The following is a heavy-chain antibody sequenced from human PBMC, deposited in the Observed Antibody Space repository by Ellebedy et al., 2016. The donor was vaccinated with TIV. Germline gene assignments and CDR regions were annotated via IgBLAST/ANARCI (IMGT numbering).Heavy chain of an antibody. CDR2: INPNSGGT. D-gene: IGHD3-10*01. Sequence: ASVKVSCKASGYTFTGYYMHWVRQAPGQGLEWMGWINPNSGGTNYAQKLQGRVTMTTDTSTSTAYMELRSLRSDDTAVYYCGVRLWFGEVDYYYGMDVWGQGTTVTVSS. CDR3: GVRLWFGEVDYYYGMDV. CDR1: GYTFTGYY. J-gene: IGHJ6*02. V-gene: IGHV1-2*02.